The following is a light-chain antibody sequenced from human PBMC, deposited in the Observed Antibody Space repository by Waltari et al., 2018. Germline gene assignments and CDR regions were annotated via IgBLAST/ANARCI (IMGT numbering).Light chain of an antibody. CDR1: SRDVGGYNY. CDR2: EVT. J-gene: IGLJ2*01. CDR3: SSYAGSTAV. Sequence: QSALTQPPSASGSPGQSVAISCPGTSRDVGGYNYVSWYQQHPGRAPKLMIYEVTKRPSGVPDRFSGSKSGNTASLTVSGLQAEDEADYYCSSYAGSTAVFGGGTKLTVL. V-gene: IGLV2-8*01.